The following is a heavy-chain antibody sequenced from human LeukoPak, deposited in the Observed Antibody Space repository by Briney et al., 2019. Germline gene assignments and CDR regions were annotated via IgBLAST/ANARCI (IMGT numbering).Heavy chain of an antibody. CDR3: ARGGGYSGYGTFDY. CDR2: IYYSGST. D-gene: IGHD5-12*01. V-gene: IGHV4-61*01. J-gene: IGHJ4*02. Sequence: SETLSLTCTVSGGSVSSGSYYWSWIRQPPGKGLEWIGYIYYSGSTNYNPSLKSRVTISVDTSKNQFSLKLSSVTAADTAVYYCARGGGYSGYGTFDYWGQGTLVTVSP. CDR1: GGSVSSGSYY.